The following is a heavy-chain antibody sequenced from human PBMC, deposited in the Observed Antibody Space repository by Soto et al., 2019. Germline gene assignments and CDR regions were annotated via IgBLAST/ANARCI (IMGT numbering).Heavy chain of an antibody. CDR2: IYPGDSDT. CDR1: GYSFTSYW. Sequence: GESLKISCKGSGYSFTSYWIGWVRQMPGKGLEWMGIIYPGDSDTRYSPSFQGQVTIPADKSISTAYLQWSSLKASDTAMYYCATKQSSNYDFWSGYYEFDYWGQGTLVTVSS. V-gene: IGHV5-51*01. J-gene: IGHJ4*02. CDR3: ATKQSSNYDFWSGYYEFDY. D-gene: IGHD3-3*01.